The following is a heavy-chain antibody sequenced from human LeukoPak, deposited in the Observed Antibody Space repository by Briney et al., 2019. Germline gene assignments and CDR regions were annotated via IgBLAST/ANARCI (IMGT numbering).Heavy chain of an antibody. V-gene: IGHV3-7*01. CDR1: GFTIGSYW. CDR3: ARAGYYGDDAFDL. Sequence: HAGGSLRLSCAVSGFTIGSYWMSWVRQAPGKGLEWVANIRQEGSEKYYVDSVKGRLTLSRDNAKNSLYLQMNSLRAEDTGIYYCARAGYYGDDAFDLWGQGTMVTVSS. J-gene: IGHJ3*01. CDR2: IRQEGSEK. D-gene: IGHD2/OR15-2a*01.